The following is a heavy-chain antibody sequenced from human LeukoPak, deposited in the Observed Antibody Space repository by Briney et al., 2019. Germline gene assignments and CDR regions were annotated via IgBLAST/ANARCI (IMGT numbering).Heavy chain of an antibody. D-gene: IGHD3-10*01. J-gene: IGHJ4*02. Sequence: GGPLRLSCAASGFTFSNVWMGWFRQAPGKGLEWVGRIRKATEGGATDYAAPVQGRFTISRDDSSNPLYLQMNSLKTEDTAVYFCASAMWRSHCTCPDYWGQGTLVTVSS. V-gene: IGHV3-15*01. CDR2: IRKATEGGAT. CDR3: ASAMWRSHCTCPDY. CDR1: GFTFSNVW.